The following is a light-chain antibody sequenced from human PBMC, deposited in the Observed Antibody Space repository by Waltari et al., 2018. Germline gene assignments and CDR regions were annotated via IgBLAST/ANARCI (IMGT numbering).Light chain of an antibody. J-gene: IGLJ2*01. CDR3: SSYISSSTLEL. V-gene: IGLV2-14*03. CDR1: SSDVGAYNY. Sequence: QSALTQPASVSGSPGQSITISCTGTSSDVGAYNYVSWYQQHPGKAPKLMIFDVINRPSGFFNRCSGSKSCNTASLTLSGIQAEDEAGYYCSSYISSSTLELFGGGTSLTVL. CDR2: DVI.